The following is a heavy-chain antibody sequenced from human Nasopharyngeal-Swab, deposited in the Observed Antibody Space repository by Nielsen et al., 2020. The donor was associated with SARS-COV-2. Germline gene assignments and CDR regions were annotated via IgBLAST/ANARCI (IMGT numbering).Heavy chain of an antibody. Sequence: WVRQAPGQRLEWIGWIVVGSGNTNYAQKFQGRVTMTRNTSISTAYMELSSLRSEDTAVYYCAREGPYDSSGYYFNDAFDIWGQGTMVTVSS. CDR3: AREGPYDSSGYYFNDAFDI. J-gene: IGHJ3*02. D-gene: IGHD3-22*01. V-gene: IGHV1-58*01. CDR2: IVVGSGNT.